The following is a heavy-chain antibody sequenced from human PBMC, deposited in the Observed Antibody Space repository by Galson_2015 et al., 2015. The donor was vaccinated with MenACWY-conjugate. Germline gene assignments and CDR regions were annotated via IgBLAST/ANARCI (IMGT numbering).Heavy chain of an antibody. CDR1: GYTFTSYA. D-gene: IGHD3-16*01. CDR3: ARVRYSFGGGGFGA. V-gene: IGHV1-3*01. Sequence: SVKVSCKASGYTFTSYAMHWVRQAPGQRLEWMGWINAGNGNTKYSQKFQGRVTITRDTSASTAYMELSSLRSEGTAVYYCARVRYSFGGGGFGAWGQGTLVTVSS. J-gene: IGHJ5*02. CDR2: INAGNGNT.